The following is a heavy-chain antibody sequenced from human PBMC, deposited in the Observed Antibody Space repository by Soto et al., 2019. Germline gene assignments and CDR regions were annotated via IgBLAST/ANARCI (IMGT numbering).Heavy chain of an antibody. CDR2: ISGSGGST. D-gene: IGHD5-12*01. CDR1: GFTFSSYA. CDR3: ANHGLSGYDFYYYYYMDV. J-gene: IGHJ6*03. Sequence: HPGGSLRLSCAASGFTFSSYAMSWVRQAPGKGLEWVSAISGSGGSTYYADSVKGRFTISGDNSKNTLYLQMNSLRAEDTAVYYCANHGLSGYDFYYYYYMDVWGKGTTVTVSS. V-gene: IGHV3-23*01.